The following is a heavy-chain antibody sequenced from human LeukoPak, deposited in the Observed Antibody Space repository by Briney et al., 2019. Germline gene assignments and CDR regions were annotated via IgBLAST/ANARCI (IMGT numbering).Heavy chain of an antibody. J-gene: IGHJ3*02. CDR2: INPSSGGT. CDR3: AREVYAAEREDAFDI. V-gene: IGHV1-2*04. Sequence: ASVKVPCKSSGYTFTGYYMHWVRQAPGQGLEWMGWINPSSGGTNYAQKFQGWVTMIRDTSISTAYMELSRLRSDDTAVYYCAREVYAAEREDAFDIWGQGTMVTVSS. D-gene: IGHD6-13*01. CDR1: GYTFTGYY.